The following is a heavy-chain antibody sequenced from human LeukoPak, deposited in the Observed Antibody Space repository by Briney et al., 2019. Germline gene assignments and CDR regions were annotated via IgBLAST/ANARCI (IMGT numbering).Heavy chain of an antibody. CDR3: ARGSRELYYFDY. D-gene: IGHD1-7*01. Sequence: SQTLSLTCTVAAGSISSYYWSWIRQPPGEGLEWIGYIYYSGSTNYNPSLKSRVTLSVDASTAQLTLKLTAVTAAAPPVYSFARGSRELYYFDYWGQGTLVNVSS. CDR2: IYYSGST. V-gene: IGHV4-59*01. J-gene: IGHJ4*02. CDR1: AGSISSYY.